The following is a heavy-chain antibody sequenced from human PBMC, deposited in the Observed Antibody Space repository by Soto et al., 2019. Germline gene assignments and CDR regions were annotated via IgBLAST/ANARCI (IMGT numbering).Heavy chain of an antibody. CDR2: INHSGST. D-gene: IGHD2-8*02. J-gene: IGHJ4*02. CDR3: ARGQSSLLLDC. CDR1: GGSFSGYY. V-gene: IGHV4-34*01. Sequence: QVQLQQWGAGLLKPSETLSLNCAVYGGSFSGYYWSWIRQPPGKGLEWIGEINHSGSTNYNPSLKSRVTISVDTSKNQFSLKLSSVTAADTAVYYCARGQSSLLLDCWGQGVLVTVSS.